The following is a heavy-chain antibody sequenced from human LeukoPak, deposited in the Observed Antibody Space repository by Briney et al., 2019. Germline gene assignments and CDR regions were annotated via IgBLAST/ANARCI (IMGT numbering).Heavy chain of an antibody. CDR3: ARRGVVTAISFDVFDI. V-gene: IGHV4-59*01. J-gene: IGHJ3*02. D-gene: IGHD2-21*02. CDR1: GGSISSYY. CDR2: IYYSGST. Sequence: PSETLSLTCTVSGGSISSYYWSWIRQPPGKGLEWIGYIYYSGSTNCNPSLKSRVTISVDTSKNQFSLKLSSVTAADTAVYYCARRGVVTAISFDVFDIWGQGTMVTVSS.